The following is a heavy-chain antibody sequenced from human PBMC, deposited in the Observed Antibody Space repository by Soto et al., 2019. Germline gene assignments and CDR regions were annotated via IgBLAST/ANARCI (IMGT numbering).Heavy chain of an antibody. CDR2: IWYDGSNK. D-gene: IGHD6-13*01. V-gene: IGHV3-33*06. CDR3: AKDTYSSSWYF. J-gene: IGHJ4*02. CDR1: GFTFSSYG. Sequence: GGSLRLSCAASGFTFSSYGMHWVRQAPGKGLEWVAVIWYDGSNKYYADSVKGRFTISRDNSKNTLYLQMNSLRAEDTAVYYCAKDTYSSSWYFWGQGTLVTVSS.